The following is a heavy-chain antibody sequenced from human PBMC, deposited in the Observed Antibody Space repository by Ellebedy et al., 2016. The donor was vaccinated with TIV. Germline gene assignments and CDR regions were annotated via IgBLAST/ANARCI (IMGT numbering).Heavy chain of an antibody. Sequence: MPSETLSLTCTVSGGSISSSSYYWGWIRQPPGKGLEWIGSIYYSGNTYYNPSIKSRVTISGDTSKNQFSLKLTSVTAADTAVYYCARHSQPAAGDYWGQGTLVTVSS. V-gene: IGHV4-39*01. CDR1: GGSISSSSYY. CDR3: ARHSQPAAGDY. CDR2: IYYSGNT. J-gene: IGHJ4*02. D-gene: IGHD6-13*01.